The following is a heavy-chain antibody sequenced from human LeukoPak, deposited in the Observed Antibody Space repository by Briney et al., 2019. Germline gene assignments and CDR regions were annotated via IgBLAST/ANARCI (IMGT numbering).Heavy chain of an antibody. D-gene: IGHD1-26*01. CDR2: IYYSGST. CDR3: ASRTVGASLYFDY. V-gene: IGHV4-39*01. CDR1: GGSISSSSYY. J-gene: IGHJ4*02. Sequence: SETLSLTCTVSGGSISSSSYYWGWIRQPPGKGLEWIGSIYYSGSTYYNPSLKSRVTISVDTSKNQFSLKLSSVTAADTAVYYCASRTVGASLYFDYWGQGTLVTVSS.